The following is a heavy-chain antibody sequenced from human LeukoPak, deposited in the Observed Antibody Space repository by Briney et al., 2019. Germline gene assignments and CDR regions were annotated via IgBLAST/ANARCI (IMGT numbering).Heavy chain of an antibody. CDR1: GFTFSNYG. V-gene: IGHV3-33*01. CDR3: AREWGRIAVAGGPGY. Sequence: GGSLRLSCAASGFTFSNYGMHWVRQAPGKGLEWVALIWYDGRIKFHADSVKGRSTISRDNSKNTLYLQMDSLRDEDTAVYYCAREWGRIAVAGGPGYWGQGTRVTVSS. CDR2: IWYDGRIK. D-gene: IGHD6-19*01. J-gene: IGHJ4*02.